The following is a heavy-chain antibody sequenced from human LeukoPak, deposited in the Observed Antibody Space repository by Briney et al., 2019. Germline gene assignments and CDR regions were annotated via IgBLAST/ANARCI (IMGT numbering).Heavy chain of an antibody. CDR1: GGSISSGSYY. J-gene: IGHJ6*04. CDR2: IYTSGST. D-gene: IGHD3-3*01. V-gene: IGHV4-61*02. Sequence: NPSQTLSLTCTVSGGSISSGSYYWSWIRQPAGKGLEWIGRIYTSGSTNYNPSLKSRVTISVDTSKNQFSLKLSSVTAADTAVYYCAVTYYDFWSGSSTPIWYVWGKGTTVTVSS. CDR3: AVTYYDFWSGSSTPIWYV.